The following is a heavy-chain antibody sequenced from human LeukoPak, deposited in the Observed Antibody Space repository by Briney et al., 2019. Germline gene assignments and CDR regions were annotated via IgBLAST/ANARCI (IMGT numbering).Heavy chain of an antibody. J-gene: IGHJ4*02. D-gene: IGHD1-1*01. CDR1: GYSFTTYY. CDR2: INPSGGST. CDR3: ARQLPSPNDHYYFDY. V-gene: IGHV1-46*01. Sequence: ASMKVSCKASGYSFTTYYIHWVRQAPGQGLEWMGIINPSGGSTNNAQKFQGRVTMTRDMSTSTVYMELSRLRSDDTAVYYCARQLPSPNDHYYFDYWGQGTLVTVSS.